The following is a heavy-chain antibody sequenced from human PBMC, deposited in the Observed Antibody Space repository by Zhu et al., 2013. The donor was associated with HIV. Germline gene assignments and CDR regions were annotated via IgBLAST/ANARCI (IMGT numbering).Heavy chain of an antibody. CDR2: INPSGGST. CDR1: GYTFTSYY. J-gene: IGHJ3*02. V-gene: IGHV1-46*01. Sequence: QVQLVQSGAEVKKPGASVKVSCKASGYTFTSYYMHWVRQAPGQGLEWMGIINPSGGSTSYAQKFQGRVTMTRDTSTSTVYMELSSLRYEDTAVYFCARSRGYCTGIKCQSDAFDIWGQGAMVTVSS. CDR3: ARSRGYCTGIKCQSDAFDI. D-gene: IGHD2-8*02.